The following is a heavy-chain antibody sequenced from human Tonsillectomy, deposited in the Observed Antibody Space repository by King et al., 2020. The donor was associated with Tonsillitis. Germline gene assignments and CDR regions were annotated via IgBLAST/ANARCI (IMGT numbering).Heavy chain of an antibody. CDR1: GGSISSYY. J-gene: IGHJ4*02. CDR2: IYYSGST. V-gene: IGHV4-59*01. D-gene: IGHD6-13*01. CDR3: ARESSGYSRV. Sequence: QLQESGPGLVKPSETLSLTCTVPGGSISSYYWSWIRQPPGKGLEWIGYIYYSGSTNYNPSLKSRVTISVDTSKNQFSLKLSSVTAADTAVYYCARESSGYSRVWGQGTLVTVSS.